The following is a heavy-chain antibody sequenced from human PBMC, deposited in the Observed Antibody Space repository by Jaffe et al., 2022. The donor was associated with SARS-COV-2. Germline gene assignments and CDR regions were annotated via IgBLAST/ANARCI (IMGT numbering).Heavy chain of an antibody. Sequence: QVQLVQSGAEVKKPGASVKVSCKASGYTFTSYYMHWVRQAPGQGLEWMGIINPSGGSTSYAQKFQGRVTMTRDTSTSTVYMELSSLRSEDTAVYYCARDRRYFDWLFVMGGMDVWGQGTTVTVSS. CDR2: INPSGGST. D-gene: IGHD3-9*01. CDR1: GYTFTSYY. V-gene: IGHV1-46*01. CDR3: ARDRRYFDWLFVMGGMDV. J-gene: IGHJ6*02.